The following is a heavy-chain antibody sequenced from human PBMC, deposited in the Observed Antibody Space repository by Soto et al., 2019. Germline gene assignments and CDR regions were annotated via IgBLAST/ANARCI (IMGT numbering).Heavy chain of an antibody. J-gene: IGHJ4*02. Sequence: SETLSLTCTVSGGSISSGGYYWSWIRQHPGKGLEWTGYIYYSGSTYYNPSLKSRVTTSVDTSKNQFSLKLSSVTAADTAVYYCARAGYYYDSSGYRYYFDYWGQGTLVTVSS. CDR2: IYYSGST. CDR3: ARAGYYYDSSGYRYYFDY. CDR1: GGSISSGGYY. D-gene: IGHD3-22*01. V-gene: IGHV4-31*03.